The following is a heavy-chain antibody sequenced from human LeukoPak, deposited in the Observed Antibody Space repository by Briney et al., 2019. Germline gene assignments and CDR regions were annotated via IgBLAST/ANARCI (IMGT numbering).Heavy chain of an antibody. CDR1: GFTFSSYA. Sequence: PGGSLRLSCAASGFTFSSYAMSWVRQAPGKGLEWVSGITGSGGNTYYADSVKGRFTISRDNSKNTLYLQMNSLRAEDTAVYYCAKDFEAAGHYYYYGMDVWGQGTTVTVSS. J-gene: IGHJ6*02. CDR2: ITGSGGNT. D-gene: IGHD6-13*01. V-gene: IGHV3-23*01. CDR3: AKDFEAAGHYYYYGMDV.